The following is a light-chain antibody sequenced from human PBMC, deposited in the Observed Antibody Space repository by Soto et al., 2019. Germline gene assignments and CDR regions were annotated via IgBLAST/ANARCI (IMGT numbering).Light chain of an antibody. V-gene: IGLV1-40*01. CDR2: GNT. CDR1: SSNIGAGYD. CDR3: QSYDYTLSVV. J-gene: IGLJ2*01. Sequence: QAVVTQPPSVSGAPGQRVTISCTGSSSNIGAGYDVHWYQQLPGAAPKLLIYGNTNRPSGVPDRFSGSKSGTSASLAITGLQAEDEADYYCQSYDYTLSVVLGGGTKLTVL.